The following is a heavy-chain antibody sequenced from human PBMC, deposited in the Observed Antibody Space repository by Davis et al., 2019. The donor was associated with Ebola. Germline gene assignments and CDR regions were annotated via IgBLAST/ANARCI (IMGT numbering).Heavy chain of an antibody. Sequence: PGGSLRLSCVASGFGLNAHHMNWLRQAPGKVLEWVAHISTTGGTIYYADSVKGRFTISRGNANNSLYLQMNSLTMDDTALYFCARDPPNGLPVYYMDVWGKGTTVTVSS. CDR3: ARDPPNGLPVYYMDV. CDR2: ISTTGGTI. D-gene: IGHD4-11*01. J-gene: IGHJ6*03. CDR1: GFGLNAHH. V-gene: IGHV3-11*04.